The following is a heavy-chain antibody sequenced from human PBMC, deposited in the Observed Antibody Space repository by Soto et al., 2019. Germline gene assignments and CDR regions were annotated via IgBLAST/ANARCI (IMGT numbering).Heavy chain of an antibody. V-gene: IGHV4-34*01. CDR3: ARAYGGNSGVFDY. CDR1: GRSFSGYY. CDR2: INHRGSP. Sequence: QVQLQQWGAGLLKPSGTLSLTCAVYGRSFSGYYWSWIRQPPGKGLEWIGEINHRGSPNYNPSLKSRVTISVDTSQNQFSLNLSSVTAADTAVYYCARAYGGNSGVFDYWGQGTLVTVSS. J-gene: IGHJ4*02. D-gene: IGHD4-17*01.